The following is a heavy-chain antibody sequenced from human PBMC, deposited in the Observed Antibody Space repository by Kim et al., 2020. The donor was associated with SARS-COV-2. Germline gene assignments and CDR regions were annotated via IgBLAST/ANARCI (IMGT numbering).Heavy chain of an antibody. CDR2: ISSSSSYI. V-gene: IGHV3-21*04. CDR1: GFTFSSYS. D-gene: IGHD1-26*01. CDR3: ARDIETSGSPTAGLFDP. J-gene: IGHJ5*02. Sequence: GGSLRLSCAASGFTFSSYSMNWVRQAPGKGLEWVSSISSSSSYIYYADSVKGRFTISRDNAKNSLYLQMNSLRAEDTAVYYCARDIETSGSPTAGLFDPWGQGTLVTVSS.